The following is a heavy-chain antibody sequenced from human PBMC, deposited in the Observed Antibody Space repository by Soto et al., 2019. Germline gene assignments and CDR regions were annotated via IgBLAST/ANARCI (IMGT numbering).Heavy chain of an antibody. CDR3: AASRDNWNYYYYYSMDV. CDR2: ISYDGSNK. J-gene: IGHJ6*02. Sequence: GVSLRLSCAASGFTFSSYAMHWVRQAPGKGLEWVAVISYDGSNKYYADSVKGRFTISRDNSKNTLYLQMNSLRAEDTAVYYCAASRDNWNYYYYYSMDVWGQGTTVTVSS. V-gene: IGHV3-30-3*01. CDR1: GFTFSSYA. D-gene: IGHD1-20*01.